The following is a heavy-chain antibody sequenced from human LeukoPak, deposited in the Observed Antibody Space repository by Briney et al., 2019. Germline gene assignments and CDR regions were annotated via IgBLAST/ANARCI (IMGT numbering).Heavy chain of an antibody. Sequence: GGSLRLSWVASGFTFSSTWMNWVRQAPGKGLEFVANIKQDGSEKYYVDSVRGRFTISRDNTKNSLYLQMNSLRAEDTAMYYCASLDYWGQGTLVTVSS. J-gene: IGHJ4*02. CDR2: IKQDGSEK. CDR3: ASLDY. V-gene: IGHV3-7*01. CDR1: GFTFSSTW.